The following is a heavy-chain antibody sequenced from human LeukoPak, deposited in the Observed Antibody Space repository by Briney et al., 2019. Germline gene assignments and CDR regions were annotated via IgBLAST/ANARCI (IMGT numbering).Heavy chain of an antibody. D-gene: IGHD4-23*01. CDR2: IYYSGST. Sequence: SETLSLTCTVSGGSISSSSYYWGWIRQPPGKGLEWIGSIYYSGSTYYNPSLKSRVTISVDTSKNQFSLKLSSVTAADTAVYYCARVVRRWRDWFDPWGQGTLVTVSS. CDR3: ARVVRRWRDWFDP. V-gene: IGHV4-39*07. J-gene: IGHJ5*02. CDR1: GGSISSSSYY.